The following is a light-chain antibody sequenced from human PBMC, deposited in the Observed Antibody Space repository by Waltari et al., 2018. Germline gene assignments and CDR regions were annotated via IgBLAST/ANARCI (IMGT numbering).Light chain of an antibody. CDR1: SSDDGTYNL. CDR3: RSYVGSSTWV. V-gene: IGLV2-23*02. CDR2: EVS. Sequence: QSALTQPASVSGSPGQSITISCPGTSSDDGTYNLVSWYQHHPDQAPKLMIYEVSQRPSGISNRFSGSKSGNTASLTISGLQAEDEADYYCRSYVGSSTWVFGGGTKLTVL. J-gene: IGLJ3*02.